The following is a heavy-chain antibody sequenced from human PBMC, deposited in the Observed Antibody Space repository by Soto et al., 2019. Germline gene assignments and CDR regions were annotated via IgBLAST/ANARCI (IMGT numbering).Heavy chain of an antibody. D-gene: IGHD5-18*01. V-gene: IGHV4-31*03. CDR3: ARSGYSYGPNPLLY. J-gene: IGHJ4*02. CDR1: GGSISSGGYY. Sequence: QVQLQESGPGLVKPSQTLSLTCTVSGGSISSGGYYWSWIRQHPGKGLEWIGYIYYSGSTYYNPCHKSRVTISVDTSKNQFSLKLSSVTAADTAVYYCARSGYSYGPNPLLYWGQGTLVTVSS. CDR2: IYYSGST.